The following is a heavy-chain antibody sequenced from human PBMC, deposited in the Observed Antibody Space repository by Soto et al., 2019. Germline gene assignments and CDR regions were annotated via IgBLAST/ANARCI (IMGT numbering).Heavy chain of an antibody. V-gene: IGHV3-33*01. CDR3: VRDRPNTESLTGYFDT. CDR1: GFVFRTFR. J-gene: IGHJ4*02. D-gene: IGHD3-9*01. Sequence: PGGSLRLSCEASGFVFRTFRMHWVRRAPGKGLEWLATIRFDGSTARYAESVGGRFKISRDNSMNTLYLQLDRLRVEDTAVYYCVRDRPNTESLTGYFDTWGQGTPVTVSS. CDR2: IRFDGSTA.